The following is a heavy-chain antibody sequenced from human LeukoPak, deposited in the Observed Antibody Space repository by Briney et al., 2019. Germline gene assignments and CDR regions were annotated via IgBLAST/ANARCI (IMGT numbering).Heavy chain of an antibody. CDR3: ARGPNYGDRVDYFDY. J-gene: IGHJ4*02. V-gene: IGHV3-7*01. CDR2: IKQGGNEK. CDR1: GFIFRNHW. Sequence: GGSLRLSCAASGFIFRNHWMSWVRQVPGRGLEWVAHIKQGGNEKHNVDSVEGRFTLSRDDSKNSLYLQMNSLRVDDSAVYYCARGPNYGDRVDYFDYWGQGTLVTVSS. D-gene: IGHD4-17*01.